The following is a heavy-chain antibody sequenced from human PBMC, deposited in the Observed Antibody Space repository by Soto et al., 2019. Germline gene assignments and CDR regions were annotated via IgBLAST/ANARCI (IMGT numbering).Heavy chain of an antibody. CDR2: IIPIFGTA. D-gene: IGHD2-2*01. CDR3: AREWRVPADQPPYYYGMDL. J-gene: IGHJ6*02. CDR1: GGTFSIYA. V-gene: IGHV1-69*12. Sequence: QVQLVQSGAEVKKPGSSVKVSCKASGGTFSIYAISWVRQAPGEGLEWMGGIIPIFGTANYAQKFQGRVTITADDSTSTAYMELSSLRSEDTAVYDCAREWRVPADQPPYYYGMDLWGQGTTVTGSS.